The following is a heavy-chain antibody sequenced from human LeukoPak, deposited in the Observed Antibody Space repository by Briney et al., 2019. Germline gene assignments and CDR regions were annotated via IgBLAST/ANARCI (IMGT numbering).Heavy chain of an antibody. CDR1: GFTFSTYG. CDR3: AGEGSGWLPNY. J-gene: IGHJ4*02. V-gene: IGHV3-48*04. D-gene: IGHD6-19*01. Sequence: GGSLRLSCAVSGFTFSTYGMNWVRQAPGKGLEWVSHISSSSDTIYYADSVKGRFTISRNNAKSSLYLQMDSLRAEDTAVYFCAGEGSGWLPNYWGQGTLVTVSS. CDR2: ISSSSDTI.